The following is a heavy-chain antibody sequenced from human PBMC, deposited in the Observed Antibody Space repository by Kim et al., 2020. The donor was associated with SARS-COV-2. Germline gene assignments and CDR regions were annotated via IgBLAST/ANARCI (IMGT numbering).Heavy chain of an antibody. J-gene: IGHJ6*02. V-gene: IGHV3-23*01. CDR3: AKGLTSRYYYGMDV. Sequence: GGSLRLSCAASGFIFGSYAINWVRQAPGKGLEWVSGISGSGGSTYYADSVKGRFTISRDNSKNTLYLQMNTLRAEDTAVYYCAKGLTSRYYYGMDVWGQGTTVTVSS. CDR2: ISGSGGST. CDR1: GFIFGSYA.